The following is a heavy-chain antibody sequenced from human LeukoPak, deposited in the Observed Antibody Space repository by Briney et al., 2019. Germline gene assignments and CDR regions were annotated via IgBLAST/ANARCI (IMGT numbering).Heavy chain of an antibody. CDR2: ISSSSSYI. D-gene: IGHD3-22*01. CDR1: GFTFSSYS. J-gene: IGHJ4*02. Sequence: GGTLRLSCAVSGFTFSSYSMNWVRQAPGKGLEWVSSISSSSSYIYYADSVKGRFTISRDNAKNSLYLQMNSLRAEDTAVYYCASQVVVVISPPFDYWGQGTLVTVSS. CDR3: ASQVVVVISPPFDY. V-gene: IGHV3-21*01.